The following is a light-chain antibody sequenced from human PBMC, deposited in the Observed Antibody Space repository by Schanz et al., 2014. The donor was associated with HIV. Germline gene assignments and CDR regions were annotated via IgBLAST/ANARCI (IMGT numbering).Light chain of an antibody. J-gene: IGLJ3*02. CDR1: SSDVGGYYY. Sequence: QSVLTQPPSASGSPGQSVNISCTGTSSDVGGYYYVSWYQQHPGKAPKLMIYEVSKRPSGVPDRFSGSKSGNTASLTVSGLQDEDEADYYCAAWDDSLSGWVFGGGTKLTVL. V-gene: IGLV2-8*01. CDR2: EVS. CDR3: AAWDDSLSGWV.